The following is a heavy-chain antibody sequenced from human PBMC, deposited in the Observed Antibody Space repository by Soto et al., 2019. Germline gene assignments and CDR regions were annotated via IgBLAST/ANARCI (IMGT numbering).Heavy chain of an antibody. V-gene: IGHV5-51*01. D-gene: IGHD4-4*01. CDR1: GYSFTSYW. J-gene: IGHJ6*02. CDR2: IYPGDSDT. CDR3: ARQEYDYSNYFRPYYYYGMDV. Sequence: GEPLKISCRGSGYSFTSYWIGWVRQMPGKGLEWMGIIYPGDSDTRYSPSFQGQVTISADKSISTAYLQWSSLKASDTAMYYCARQEYDYSNYFRPYYYYGMDVWGQGTTVTGSS.